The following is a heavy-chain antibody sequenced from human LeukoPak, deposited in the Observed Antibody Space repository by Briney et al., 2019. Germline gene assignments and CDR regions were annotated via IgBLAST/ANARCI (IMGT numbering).Heavy chain of an antibody. D-gene: IGHD2-15*01. CDR3: ARAGDCSGGSCSIDY. CDR2: IIPILGIA. CDR1: GGTFSSYA. J-gene: IGHJ4*02. Sequence: SVKVSCKASGGTFSSYAISWVRQAPGQGLEWMGRIIPILGIANYAQKFQGRVTITADKSTSTAYMELSSPRSEDTAVYYCARAGDCSGGSCSIDYWGQGTLVTVSS. V-gene: IGHV1-69*04.